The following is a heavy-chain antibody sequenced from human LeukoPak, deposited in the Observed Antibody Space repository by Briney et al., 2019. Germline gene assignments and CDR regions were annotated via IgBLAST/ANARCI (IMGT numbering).Heavy chain of an antibody. Sequence: GGSLRLSCAASGFTVSSNYMSWVRQAPGKGLEWVSVIYSGGSTYYADSVKGRFTISRDNSKNTLYLQMNSLRAEDSAVYYCARGLIQLWLDYWGQGTLVTVSS. D-gene: IGHD5-18*01. V-gene: IGHV3-66*02. CDR3: ARGLIQLWLDY. J-gene: IGHJ4*02. CDR2: IYSGGST. CDR1: GFTVSSNY.